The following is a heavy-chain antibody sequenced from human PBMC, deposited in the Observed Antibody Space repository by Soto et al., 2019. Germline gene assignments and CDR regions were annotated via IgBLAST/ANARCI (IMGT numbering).Heavy chain of an antibody. CDR2: VYYSGST. D-gene: IGHD2-2*01. Sequence: QLQLQESGPGLVKPSETLSLTCTVSGGSTSRSSYFWGWIRQPPGKGLEWIGSVYYSGSTYYSPSLKRRVTISVDTSTNHFPLKLRSVTAADTAVYYCARHIIAELPAVMYPDYWGQGTLVTVAS. J-gene: IGHJ4*02. CDR1: GGSTSRSSYF. CDR3: ARHIIAELPAVMYPDY. V-gene: IGHV4-39*01.